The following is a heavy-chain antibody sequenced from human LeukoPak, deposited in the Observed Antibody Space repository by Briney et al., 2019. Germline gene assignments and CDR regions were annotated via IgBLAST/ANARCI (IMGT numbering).Heavy chain of an antibody. D-gene: IGHD3-22*01. CDR1: GFTFSSYA. CDR3: AKGTYFDSSGYYFTEYFHH. CDR2: ISYDGSEK. Sequence: GGSLRLSCAASGFTFSSYAMHWVRQAPGKGLEWVALISYDGSEKYYADSVKGRYTISRDNSNNTLYLQMNSLRAEDTAVYYCAKGTYFDSSGYYFTEYFHHWGQGTLVTVSS. V-gene: IGHV3-30*04. J-gene: IGHJ1*01.